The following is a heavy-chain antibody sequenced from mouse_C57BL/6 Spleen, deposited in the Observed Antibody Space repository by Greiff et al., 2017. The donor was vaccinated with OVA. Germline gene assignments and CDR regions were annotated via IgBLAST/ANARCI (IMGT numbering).Heavy chain of an antibody. Sequence: QVHVKQSGPGLVQPSQSLSITCTVSGFSLTSYGVHWVRQSPGKGLEWLGVIWSGGSTDYNAAFISRLSISKDNSKSQVFFKMNSLQADDTAIYYCASITTVEYFDVWGTGTTVTVSS. CDR3: ASITTVEYFDV. D-gene: IGHD1-1*01. J-gene: IGHJ1*03. CDR2: IWSGGST. CDR1: GFSLTSYG. V-gene: IGHV2-2*01.